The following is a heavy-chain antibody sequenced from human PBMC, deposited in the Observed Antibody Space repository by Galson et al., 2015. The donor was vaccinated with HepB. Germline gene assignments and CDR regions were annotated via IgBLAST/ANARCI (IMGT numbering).Heavy chain of an antibody. Sequence: SVKASCKVSGYTLTELSMHWVRQAPGKGLEWMGGFDPEDGETIYAQKFQGRVTMTEDTSTDTAYMELSSLRSEDTAVYYCATHPGYSGSYLPDYWGQGTLVTVSS. J-gene: IGHJ4*02. V-gene: IGHV1-24*01. D-gene: IGHD1-26*01. CDR1: GYTLTELS. CDR3: ATHPGYSGSYLPDY. CDR2: FDPEDGET.